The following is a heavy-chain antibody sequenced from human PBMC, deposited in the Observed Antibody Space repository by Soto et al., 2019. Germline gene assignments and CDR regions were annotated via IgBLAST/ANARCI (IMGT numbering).Heavy chain of an antibody. CDR1: GGTFSIYT. J-gene: IGHJ4*02. D-gene: IGHD3-10*01. CDR2: IIPILGIA. V-gene: IGHV1-69*04. CDR3: ARDTEYGSGSYLQTPIDY. Sequence: SVKVSCKASGGTFSIYTIIWVRQAPGQGLEWMGRIIPILGIANYAQKFQGRVTITADKSTSTAYMELSSLRSEDTAVYYCARDTEYGSGSYLQTPIDYWGQGTLVTVSS.